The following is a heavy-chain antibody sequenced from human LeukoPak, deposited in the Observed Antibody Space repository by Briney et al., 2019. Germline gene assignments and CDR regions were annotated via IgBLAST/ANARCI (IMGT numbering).Heavy chain of an antibody. CDR2: IGDSGGRT. J-gene: IGHJ4*02. Sequence: PGGSLRLSCAASGITLSNYGMGWVRQAPGKGLEWVAGIGDSGGRTNYADSVKGRFTISRDNPSNTLYLQMNSLRAEDTAVYYCAKGVAVASPYYFDYWGQGTLVTVSS. CDR3: AKGVAVASPYYFDY. D-gene: IGHD6-19*01. CDR1: GITLSNYG. V-gene: IGHV3-23*01.